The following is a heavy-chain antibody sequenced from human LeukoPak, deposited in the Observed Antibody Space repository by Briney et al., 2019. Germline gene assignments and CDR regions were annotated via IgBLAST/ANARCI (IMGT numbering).Heavy chain of an antibody. Sequence: ASVNVSCKASGGSFSSHAISWVRQAPGQGLEWMGGIIPIFGTANYAQKFQGRVTITTDESTSTAYMELSSLRSEDTAVYYCARDLRIAAAGRDLYYYYYYMDVWGKGTTVTVSS. V-gene: IGHV1-69*05. CDR3: ARDLRIAAAGRDLYYYYYYMDV. CDR2: IIPIFGTA. CDR1: GGSFSSHA. J-gene: IGHJ6*03. D-gene: IGHD6-13*01.